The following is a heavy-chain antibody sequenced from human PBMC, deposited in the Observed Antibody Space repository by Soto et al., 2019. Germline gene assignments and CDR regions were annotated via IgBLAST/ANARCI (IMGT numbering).Heavy chain of an antibody. Sequence: ASVKVSCKASGYTFTGYYMHWVRQAPGQGLEWMGWINPNSGGTNYAQKFQGWVTMTRDTSISTAYMELSRLRSDDTAVYYCAIGGYVDIVATITGQFDYWGQGTLVTV. V-gene: IGHV1-2*04. CDR2: INPNSGGT. CDR1: GYTFTGYY. CDR3: AIGGYVDIVATITGQFDY. J-gene: IGHJ4*02. D-gene: IGHD5-12*01.